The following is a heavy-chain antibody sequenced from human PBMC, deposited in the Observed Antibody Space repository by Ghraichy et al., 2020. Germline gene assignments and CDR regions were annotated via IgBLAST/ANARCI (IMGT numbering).Heavy chain of an antibody. J-gene: IGHJ4*02. CDR2: ISPFNGNT. V-gene: IGHV1-18*01. CDR1: SHTFVRYG. CDR3: ASDRMTRASTFDY. Sequence: ASVKVSCKAPSHTFVRYGVSWVRQAPGQGLEWMGWISPFNGNTNYEQKFRDRVTMTADTSTSTAYMELRSLRSDDTAVYYCASDRMTRASTFDYWGQGTLVTVSS.